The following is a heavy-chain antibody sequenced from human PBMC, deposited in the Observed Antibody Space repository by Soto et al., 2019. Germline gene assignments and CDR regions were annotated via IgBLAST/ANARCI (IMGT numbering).Heavy chain of an antibody. V-gene: IGHV3-30-3*01. CDR3: ARDAVASGGMDV. CDR1: GFTFSSYA. D-gene: IGHD6-19*01. CDR2: ISYDGSNK. J-gene: IGHJ6*02. Sequence: QVQLVESGGGVVQPGRSLRLSCAASGFTFSSYAMHWVRQAPGKGLEWVAVISYDGSNKYYADSVKGRFTISRDNSKNTLYLQMNSLRAEDTAVYYCARDAVASGGMDVWGQGTTVTVSS.